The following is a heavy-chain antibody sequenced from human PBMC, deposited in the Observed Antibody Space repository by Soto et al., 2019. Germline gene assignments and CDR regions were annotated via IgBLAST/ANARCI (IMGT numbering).Heavy chain of an antibody. CDR2: ISSSSSYT. D-gene: IGHD6-13*01. V-gene: IGHV3-11*06. CDR3: ARVAAAGIDY. J-gene: IGHJ4*02. Sequence: GSLRLSCSASGFTFSDYYMSWIRQAPGKGLEWVSYISSSSSYTNYADSVKGRFTISRDNAKNSLYLQMNSLRAEDTAVYYCARVAAAGIDYWGQGTLVTVYS. CDR1: GFTFSDYY.